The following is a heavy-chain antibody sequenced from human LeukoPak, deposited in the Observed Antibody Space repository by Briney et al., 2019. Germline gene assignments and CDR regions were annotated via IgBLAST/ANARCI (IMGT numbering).Heavy chain of an antibody. CDR1: GFTFSSYS. V-gene: IGHV3-21*01. CDR3: AGYCSSTSCRGYYYMDV. J-gene: IGHJ6*03. Sequence: GGSLRLSCAASGFTFSSYSMNWVRQAPGKGLEWVSSISSSSSYIYYADSVKGRFTISRDNAKNSLYLQMNSLRAEDTAVYYCAGYCSSTSCRGYYYMDVWGKGTTVTVSS. CDR2: ISSSSSYI. D-gene: IGHD2-2*01.